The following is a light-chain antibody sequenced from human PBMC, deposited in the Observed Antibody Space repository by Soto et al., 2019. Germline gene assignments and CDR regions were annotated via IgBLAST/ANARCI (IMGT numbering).Light chain of an antibody. J-gene: IGLJ1*01. CDR1: SSNIGAGYD. V-gene: IGLV1-40*01. CDR3: QSYDSSLSTYV. Sequence: QSVLTQQPSVSGAPGQRVIISCTGSSSNIGAGYDIHWYQQFPGTAPKLLIFGNSDRPSGVPDRFSGSKSGTSASLAITGLQAEDEADYFCQSYDSSLSTYVFGTGTKVTVL. CDR2: GNS.